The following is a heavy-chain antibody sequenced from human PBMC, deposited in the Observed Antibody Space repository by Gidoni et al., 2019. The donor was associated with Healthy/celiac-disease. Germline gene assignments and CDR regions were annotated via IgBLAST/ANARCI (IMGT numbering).Heavy chain of an antibody. CDR1: GFTFSSYA. D-gene: IGHD2-21*02. CDR3: ARGGHRLVTGAQTIDY. Sequence: QVQLVESGGGVVQPGRSLRLSCAASGFTFSSYAMHWVRQAPGKGLEWVAVISYDGSNKYYADSVKGRFTISRDNSKNTLYLQMNSLRAEDTAVYYCARGGHRLVTGAQTIDYWGQGTLVTVSS. CDR2: ISYDGSNK. V-gene: IGHV3-30*01. J-gene: IGHJ4*02.